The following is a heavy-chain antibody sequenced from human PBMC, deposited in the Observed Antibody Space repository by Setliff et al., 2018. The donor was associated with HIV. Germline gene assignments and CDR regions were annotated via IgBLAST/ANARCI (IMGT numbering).Heavy chain of an antibody. J-gene: IGHJ4*02. CDR1: GFIFSSYW. CDR3: AKGSLPSGYSYGFFDY. CDR2: IKQDGSEK. V-gene: IGHV3-7*01. D-gene: IGHD5-18*01. Sequence: GGSLRLSCAASGFIFSSYWMSWVRQAPGKGLEWVANIKQDGSEKYYVDSVKGRFTISRDNAKNSLYLQMNSLRAEDTAVYYCAKGSLPSGYSYGFFDYWGQGTLVTVSS.